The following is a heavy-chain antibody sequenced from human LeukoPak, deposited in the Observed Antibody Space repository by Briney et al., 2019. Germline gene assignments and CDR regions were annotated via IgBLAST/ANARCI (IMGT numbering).Heavy chain of an antibody. J-gene: IGHJ4*02. CDR3: AGRYDSSGYPLH. D-gene: IGHD3-22*01. CDR2: ISASAVNT. CDR1: GLTFSNYP. Sequence: GGSLRLSCAASGLTFSNYPMNWVRQAPGKGLEWVSGISASAVNTFYADAVKGRFTISRDNSKNTLYLQMNSLRAEDTAVYYCAGRYDSSGYPLHWGQGTLVTVSS. V-gene: IGHV3-23*01.